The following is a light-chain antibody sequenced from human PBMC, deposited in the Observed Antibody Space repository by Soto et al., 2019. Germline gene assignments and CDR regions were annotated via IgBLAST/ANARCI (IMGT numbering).Light chain of an antibody. CDR3: QQYHTYSA. V-gene: IGKV1-5*01. Sequence: DIQMTQSPSTLSASVGDRVTITCRASQSITYWLAWYQQKPGKAPKLLIYDASSLESGVPSRFSGSGSGTEFTLTISSLQPDDFATYYCQQYHTYSAFGQGTKVVIK. CDR2: DAS. CDR1: QSITYW. J-gene: IGKJ1*01.